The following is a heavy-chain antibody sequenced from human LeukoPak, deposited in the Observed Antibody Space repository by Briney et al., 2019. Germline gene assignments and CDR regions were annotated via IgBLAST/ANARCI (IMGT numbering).Heavy chain of an antibody. Sequence: GGSLRLSCAASGFTFSSYGMHWVRQAPGKGLEWVAVIWYDGSNKYYADSVKGRFTISRDNSKNTLYLQMNSLRAEDTAVYYCARGGDYDLLTHDYWGRGTLVTVSS. D-gene: IGHD3-9*01. CDR3: ARGGDYDLLTHDY. CDR1: GFTFSSYG. V-gene: IGHV3-33*01. CDR2: IWYDGSNK. J-gene: IGHJ4*02.